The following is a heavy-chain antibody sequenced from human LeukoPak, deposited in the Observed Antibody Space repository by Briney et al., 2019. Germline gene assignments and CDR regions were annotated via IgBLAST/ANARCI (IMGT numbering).Heavy chain of an antibody. V-gene: IGHV4-30-4*01. Sequence: SETLSLTCTVSGGSISSGDYYWSWIRQPPGKGLEGIGYIYYSGSTYYNPSLKSRVTISVDTSKNQFSLKLSSVTAADTAVYYCARVDYVWGSYPGWFDPWGQGTLVTVSS. J-gene: IGHJ5*02. D-gene: IGHD3-16*02. CDR1: GGSISSGDYY. CDR2: IYYSGST. CDR3: ARVDYVWGSYPGWFDP.